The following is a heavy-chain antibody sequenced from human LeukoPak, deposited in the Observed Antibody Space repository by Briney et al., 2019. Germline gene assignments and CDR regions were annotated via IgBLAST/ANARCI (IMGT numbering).Heavy chain of an antibody. J-gene: IGHJ4*02. V-gene: IGHV3-23*01. CDR1: GFTFSSYA. CDR3: AKVVASYYYGSGSYYNPPNYFDY. Sequence: HAGVSLRLSCAASGFTFSSYAMSWVRQAPGKGLEWVSVISGTDGSAYYADSVKRRFTISRDNSKNTLYLQMNSLRAEDTAVYYCAKVVASYYYGSGSYYNPPNYFDYWGQGTLVTVSS. D-gene: IGHD3-10*01. CDR2: ISGTDGSA.